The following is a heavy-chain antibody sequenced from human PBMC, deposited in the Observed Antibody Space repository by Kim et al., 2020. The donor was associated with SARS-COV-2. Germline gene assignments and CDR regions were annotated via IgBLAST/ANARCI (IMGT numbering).Heavy chain of an antibody. Sequence: GGSLRLSCAASGFTFDDYAMHWVRQAPGKGLEWVSGISWNSGSIGYADSVKGRFTISRDNAKNSLYLQMNSLRAEDTALYYCAKDMGGGAPYYDILTGYYPYYYYGMDVWGQGTTVTVSS. J-gene: IGHJ6*02. CDR3: AKDMGGGAPYYDILTGYYPYYYYGMDV. CDR2: ISWNSGSI. D-gene: IGHD3-9*01. V-gene: IGHV3-9*01. CDR1: GFTFDDYA.